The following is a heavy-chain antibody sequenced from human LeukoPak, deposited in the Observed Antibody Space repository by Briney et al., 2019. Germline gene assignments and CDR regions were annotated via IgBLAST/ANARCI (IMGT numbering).Heavy chain of an antibody. CDR1: GGYISSTSYF. D-gene: IGHD3-16*01. V-gene: IGHV4-39*07. Sequence: PSETLSLTCTVSGGYISSTSYFWGWVRQPPGEGLEWIGSIYYGGRTYYNPSLKSRVTMSLDTSKTQFSLNLSSVTAADTALYYCARAVITFGAPVAKGFDCWGRGTLVTVSS. CDR3: ARAVITFGAPVAKGFDC. J-gene: IGHJ4*02. CDR2: IYYGGRT.